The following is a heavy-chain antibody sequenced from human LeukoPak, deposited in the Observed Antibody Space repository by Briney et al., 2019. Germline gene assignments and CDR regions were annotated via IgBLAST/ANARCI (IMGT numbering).Heavy chain of an antibody. CDR1: GYSISSGYY. Sequence: PSETLSLTCAVSGYSISSGYYWGWIRQPPGKGLEWIGSIYHSGSTYYNPSLKSRVTISVDTSKNQFSLKLSSVTAADTAVYYCARHGDFWGVTWFDPWGQGTLVTVSS. J-gene: IGHJ5*02. D-gene: IGHD3-3*01. CDR2: IYHSGST. V-gene: IGHV4-38-2*01. CDR3: ARHGDFWGVTWFDP.